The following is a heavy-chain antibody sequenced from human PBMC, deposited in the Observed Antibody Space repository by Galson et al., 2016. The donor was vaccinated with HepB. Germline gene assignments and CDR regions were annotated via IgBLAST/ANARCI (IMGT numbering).Heavy chain of an antibody. D-gene: IGHD3-16*01. J-gene: IGHJ4*02. CDR3: ATDRFNYFDY. CDR1: GFTFSNFW. V-gene: IGHV3-7*04. CDR2: IKQDGSEK. Sequence: SCAASGFTFSNFWMNWVRQAPGKGLEWVANIKQDGSEKNYVDSVKGRFTISRDNAKNSLYRQMNSLRAEDTAVYYCATDRFNYFDYWGQGTLVTVSS.